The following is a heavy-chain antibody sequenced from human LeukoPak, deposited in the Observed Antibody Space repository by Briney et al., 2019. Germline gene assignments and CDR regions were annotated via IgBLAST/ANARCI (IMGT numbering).Heavy chain of an antibody. CDR2: TSGSGGST. V-gene: IGHV3-23*01. D-gene: IGHD6-19*01. CDR3: ATPGWYAVYY. Sequence: PGRSLRLSCAASGFTFSSYAMSWVRHAPRKGLEWVSATSGSGGSTFYADSVKGRFTISRDNSKNTPYLQMNSLIAEDTAVYYFATPGWYAVYYWGQGTLVTVSS. J-gene: IGHJ4*02. CDR1: GFTFSSYA.